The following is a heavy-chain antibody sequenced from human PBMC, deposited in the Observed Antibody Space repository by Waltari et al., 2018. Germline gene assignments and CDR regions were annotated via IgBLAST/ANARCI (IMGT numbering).Heavy chain of an antibody. V-gene: IGHV1-2*02. D-gene: IGHD6-6*01. CDR1: GYIFTNYY. J-gene: IGHJ4*02. Sequence: QVLLVQSGAEVKKPGASVKVSCKASGYIFTNYYLHWVRQAPGQGPEWMGWVNPDTGNANYAHTVRGRVTMTWDTSINTAFMDLSGLNSDDTAVYYGARDRTTMAARPGDYWXQGTLVTVSS. CDR2: VNPDTGNA. CDR3: ARDRTTMAARPGDY.